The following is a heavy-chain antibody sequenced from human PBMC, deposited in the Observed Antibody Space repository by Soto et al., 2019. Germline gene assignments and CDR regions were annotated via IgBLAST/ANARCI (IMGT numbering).Heavy chain of an antibody. D-gene: IGHD1-26*01. Sequence: EVQLLESGGGLGQPGGSLRLSCAASGFTFSSYAMTWVRQAPGRGLEWVSAISGSGSPTYYADSVKGRFTISRDNSKNTLYLQMNSLRADDTAVYYCASDMSGGTYNYYYGMDVWGQGTTVTVSS. J-gene: IGHJ6*02. CDR3: ASDMSGGTYNYYYGMDV. CDR2: ISGSGSPT. V-gene: IGHV3-23*01. CDR1: GFTFSSYA.